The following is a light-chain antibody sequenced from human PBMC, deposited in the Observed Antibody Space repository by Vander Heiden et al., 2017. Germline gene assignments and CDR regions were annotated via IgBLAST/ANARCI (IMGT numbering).Light chain of an antibody. CDR1: SSDVGTYNL. CDR2: EGS. CDR3: CSFAIGSTLI. V-gene: IGLV2-23*01. J-gene: IGLJ2*01. Sequence: QSALPQPASVSGSPGQSITISCAGTSSDVGTYNLVSWYQQHPGKAPKLMIYEGSKRPSGVSDRFFASKSGNTASLTISGLQAEDEADYYCCSFAIGSTLIFGGGTKLTVL.